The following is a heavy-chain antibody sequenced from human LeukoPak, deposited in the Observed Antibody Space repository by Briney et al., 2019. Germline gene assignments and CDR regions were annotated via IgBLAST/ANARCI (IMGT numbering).Heavy chain of an antibody. CDR1: GGTFSSYA. J-gene: IGHJ6*02. CDR2: IIPICGTA. V-gene: IGHV1-69*13. CDR3: ASHTMVRGRSYYYYGMDV. Sequence: SVKVSCKASGGTFSSYAISWVRQAPGQGLEWMGGIIPICGTANYAQKFQGRVTITADESTSTAYMELSSLRSEDTAVYYCASHTMVRGRSYYYYGMDVWGQGTTVTVSS. D-gene: IGHD3-10*01.